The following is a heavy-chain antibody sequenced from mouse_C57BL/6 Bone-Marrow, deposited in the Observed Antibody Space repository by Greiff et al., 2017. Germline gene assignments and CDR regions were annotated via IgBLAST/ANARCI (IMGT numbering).Heavy chain of an antibody. CDR2: IGPGSGST. Sequence: QVHVKQSGAELVKPGASVKISCKASGYTFTDYYINWVKQRPGQGLEWIGKIGPGSGSTYYNEKFKGKATLTADKSSSTAYMQLSSLTSEDSAVYFCARKITTVVAPYWYFDVWGTGTTVTVSS. D-gene: IGHD1-1*01. CDR3: ARKITTVVAPYWYFDV. J-gene: IGHJ1*03. V-gene: IGHV1-77*01. CDR1: GYTFTDYY.